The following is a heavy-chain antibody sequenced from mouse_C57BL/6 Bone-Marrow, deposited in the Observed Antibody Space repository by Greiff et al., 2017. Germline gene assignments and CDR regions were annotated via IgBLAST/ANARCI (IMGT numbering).Heavy chain of an antibody. CDR2: RSYDGSN. J-gene: IGHJ2*01. Sequence: EVQLVESGPGLVKPSQSLSLTCSVTGYSITSGYFWNWIRQFPGNILEWMGNRSYDGSNNYNPSLKNRISITRDTSNNQFFLKLNTVTTEDTATYYCARRGGGYSVGYWGQGTTLTVTS. D-gene: IGHD2-3*01. CDR1: GYSITSGYF. CDR3: ARRGGGYSVGY. V-gene: IGHV3-6*01.